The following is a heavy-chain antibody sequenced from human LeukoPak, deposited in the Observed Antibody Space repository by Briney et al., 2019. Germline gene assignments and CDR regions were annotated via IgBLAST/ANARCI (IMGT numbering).Heavy chain of an antibody. CDR1: GGSVSSGSYY. CDR2: IYYSGST. J-gene: IGHJ5*02. V-gene: IGHV4-61*01. D-gene: IGHD3-3*01. Sequence: ESGPGLVKPPETLSLTCTVSGGSVSSGSYYWSWIRQPPGKGLEWIGYIYYSGSTNYNPSLKSRVTISVDTSKNQFSLKLSSVTAADTAVYYCARERFLFLGANNWFDPWGQGTLVTVSS. CDR3: ARERFLFLGANNWFDP.